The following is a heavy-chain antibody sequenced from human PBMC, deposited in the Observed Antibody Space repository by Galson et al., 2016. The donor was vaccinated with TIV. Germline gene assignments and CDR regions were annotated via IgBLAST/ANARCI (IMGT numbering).Heavy chain of an antibody. Sequence: SLRLSCAVSGFTFDSHDMNWVRQAPGKGLEWVASISSGGNTMFYADSVKGRFITSRDNAKNSLYLQMNSLRVEDTAVYYCARACYGPLARFFGAFDYWGQGTLVTVSS. V-gene: IGHV3-48*03. CDR2: ISSGGNTM. D-gene: IGHD3-3*01. CDR3: ARACYGPLARFFGAFDY. CDR1: GFTFDSHD. J-gene: IGHJ4*02.